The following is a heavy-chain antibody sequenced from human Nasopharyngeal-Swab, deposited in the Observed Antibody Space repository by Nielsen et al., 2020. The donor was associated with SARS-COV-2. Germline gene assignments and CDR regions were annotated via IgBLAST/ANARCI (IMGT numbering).Heavy chain of an antibody. Sequence: ESLKISCTVSGGSISSSSYYWGWISQPPGKGLEWIGTIYYSGSTYYNPSLKTRVTISVDTSKNQFSLKLSSVTAADTAVYYCSRHFISYFYDSSGYYPEDYFDYWGQGTLVTVSS. CDR2: IYYSGST. CDR3: SRHFISYFYDSSGYYPEDYFDY. J-gene: IGHJ4*02. CDR1: GGSISSSSYY. V-gene: IGHV4-39*01. D-gene: IGHD3-22*01.